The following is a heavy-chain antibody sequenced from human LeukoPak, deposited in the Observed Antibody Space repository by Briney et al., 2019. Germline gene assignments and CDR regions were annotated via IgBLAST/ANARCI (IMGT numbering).Heavy chain of an antibody. CDR2: ISGSGGST. D-gene: IGHD4-11*01. Sequence: PGGSLRLSCAASGFTFSSYAMSWVRPAPGKGLEWVSAISGSGGSTYYADSVKGRFTISRDNSKNTLYLQMNSLRAEDTDVYYCAKDYSNYNYFDYWGQGTLVTVSS. CDR3: AKDYSNYNYFDY. J-gene: IGHJ4*02. V-gene: IGHV3-23*01. CDR1: GFTFSSYA.